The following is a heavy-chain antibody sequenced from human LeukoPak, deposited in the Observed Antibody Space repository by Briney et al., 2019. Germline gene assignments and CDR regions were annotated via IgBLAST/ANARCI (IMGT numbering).Heavy chain of an antibody. V-gene: IGHV3-9*01. Sequence: GKSLRPSCAASGFTFDDYAMHWVRQAPGKGLEWVSGISWNSGSIGYADSVKGRFTISRDNAKNSLYLQMNSLRAEDTALYYCAKGGAEYSSSSIDYWGQGTLVTVSS. CDR1: GFTFDDYA. CDR3: AKGGAEYSSSSIDY. CDR2: ISWNSGSI. D-gene: IGHD6-6*01. J-gene: IGHJ4*02.